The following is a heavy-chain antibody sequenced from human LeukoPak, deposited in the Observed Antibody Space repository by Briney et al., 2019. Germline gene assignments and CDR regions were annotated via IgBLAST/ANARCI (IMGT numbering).Heavy chain of an antibody. CDR1: GYTFTSYG. CDR3: ARVHDYDSSGYLDY. Sequence: GASVKVSCKASGYTFTSYGITWVRQAPGQGLEWMGWISAYNGNTNYAQKFQGRVTITADESTSTAYMELSSLRSEDTAVYYCARVHDYDSSGYLDYWGQGTLVTVSS. D-gene: IGHD3-22*01. J-gene: IGHJ4*02. CDR2: ISAYNGNT. V-gene: IGHV1-18*01.